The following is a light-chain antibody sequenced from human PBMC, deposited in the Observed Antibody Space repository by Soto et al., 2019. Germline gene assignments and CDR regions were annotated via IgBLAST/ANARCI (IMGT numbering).Light chain of an antibody. V-gene: IGKV3-20*01. Sequence: VVLTQSPVTLSLSPGEIATLSCSSSQSVSSSYLAWYQQKPGQAPRLLIYDASSRATGIPDRFSGSGSGTDFTLTISRLEPEDFAVFYCQQYGSSPLTFGGGTKVDIK. CDR3: QQYGSSPLT. J-gene: IGKJ4*01. CDR1: QSVSSSY. CDR2: DAS.